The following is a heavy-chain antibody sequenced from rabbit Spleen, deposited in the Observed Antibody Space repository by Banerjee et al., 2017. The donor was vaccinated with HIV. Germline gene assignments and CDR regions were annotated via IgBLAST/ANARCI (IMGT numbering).Heavy chain of an antibody. J-gene: IGHJ3*01. CDR2: INAVTGKA. CDR1: GFSFSNKAV. CDR3: ARDTGSGGLHFVL. Sequence: QSLEESGGDLVKPGASLTLTCTASGFSFSNKAVMCWVRRAPGKGLEWIACINAVTGKAVYASWAKGRFTFSKTSSTTVTLQVTSLTAADTATYFCARDTGSGGLHFVLWGQGTLVTVS. V-gene: IGHV1S40*01. D-gene: IGHD1-1*01.